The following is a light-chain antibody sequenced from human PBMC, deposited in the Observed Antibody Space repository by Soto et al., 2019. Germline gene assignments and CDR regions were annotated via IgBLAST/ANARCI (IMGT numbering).Light chain of an antibody. J-gene: IGKJ4*01. CDR3: QQSGSSPLT. Sequence: EIVLTQSPGTLSFCPWERSTLSCRASQSVSNNYLAWYRQKPGQAPKLLIYGASRRATGIPDRFSGSGSATDFTLTISRLEPEDFAVYFCQQSGSSPLTFGGGTKVDIK. V-gene: IGKV3-20*01. CDR2: GAS. CDR1: QSVSNNY.